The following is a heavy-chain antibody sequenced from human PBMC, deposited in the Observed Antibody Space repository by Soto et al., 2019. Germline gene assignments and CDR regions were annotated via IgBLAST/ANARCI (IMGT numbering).Heavy chain of an antibody. Sequence: SVKVSCKASGGPFSSYPITLVRQAPGQGLEWMGGTFPIFDRGNYAQKFQGRLTITTDKSTNTAYMELSSLRSEDTAVYYCARRNTSGYLRYFDSWGQGTLVTVSS. CDR2: TFPIFDRG. CDR1: GGPFSSYP. D-gene: IGHD3-22*01. V-gene: IGHV1-69*05. J-gene: IGHJ4*02. CDR3: ARRNTSGYLRYFDS.